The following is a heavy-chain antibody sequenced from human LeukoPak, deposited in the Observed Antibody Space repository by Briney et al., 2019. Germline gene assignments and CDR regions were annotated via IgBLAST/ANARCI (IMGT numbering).Heavy chain of an antibody. J-gene: IGHJ6*02. CDR2: INPSGGST. CDR3: ARDLASSSIAAADTEYYYYYYGMDV. CDR1: GYTFTSYD. D-gene: IGHD6-13*01. Sequence: ASVKVSCKASGYTFTSYDINWVRQAPGQGLEWMGIINPSGGSTSYAQKFQGRVTMTRDTSTSTVYMELSSLRSEDTAVYYCARDLASSSIAAADTEYYYYYYGMDVWGQGTTVTVSS. V-gene: IGHV1-46*01.